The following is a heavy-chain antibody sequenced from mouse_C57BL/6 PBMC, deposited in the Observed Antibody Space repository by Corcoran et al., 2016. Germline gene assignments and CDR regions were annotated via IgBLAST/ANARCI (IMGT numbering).Heavy chain of an antibody. V-gene: IGHV9-3*01. CDR2: LNTYSGVP. CDR1: GDSFTTYG. Sequence: QIKLVQTGPELKKPGETVEISCQASGDSFTTYGMSLGKQAPGKGVKWMGWLNTYSGVPTYADEFKGRFAFYLETSASTAYLQINNLKNEDTATYFCARKTPVLVGYWGQGSTLTVSS. J-gene: IGHJ2*01. D-gene: IGHD1-1*01. CDR3: ARKTPVLVGY.